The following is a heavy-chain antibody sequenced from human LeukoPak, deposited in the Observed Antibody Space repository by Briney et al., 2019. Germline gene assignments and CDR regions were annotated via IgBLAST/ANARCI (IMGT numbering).Heavy chain of an antibody. D-gene: IGHD3-10*01. CDR3: ARETYYYGSGSYDSNWYFDL. Sequence: SETLSLTCSVSGGSISSSDYYWDWIRQPPGKRLEWIGSIYYSGSTYYNPSLKSRVTISVDTSKNQFSLKLSSVTAADTAVYYCARETYYYGSGSYDSNWYFDLWGRGTLVAVSS. V-gene: IGHV4-39*07. CDR2: IYYSGST. CDR1: GGSISSSDYY. J-gene: IGHJ2*01.